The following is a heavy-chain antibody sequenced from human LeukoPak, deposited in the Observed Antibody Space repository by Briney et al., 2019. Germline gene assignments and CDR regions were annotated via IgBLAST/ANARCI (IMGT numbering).Heavy chain of an antibody. D-gene: IGHD7-27*01. Sequence: SQTLSLTCAISGDSVSTNSDAWNWIRQSPSRGLEWPGRTYYRSSWYNDYAVSVKSRIIISPDTSKNHFSLRLNSVTPEDTAIYYCARGTGVFGYWGQGTLVTVSS. V-gene: IGHV6-1*01. CDR1: GDSVSTNSDA. CDR2: TYYRSSWYN. CDR3: ARGTGVFGY. J-gene: IGHJ4*02.